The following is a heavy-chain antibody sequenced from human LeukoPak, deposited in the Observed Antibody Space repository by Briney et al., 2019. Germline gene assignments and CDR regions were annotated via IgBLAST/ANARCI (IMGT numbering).Heavy chain of an antibody. J-gene: IGHJ4*02. CDR1: GGSISSYY. CDR2: IYYSGST. D-gene: IGHD2-15*01. V-gene: IGHV4-59*01. Sequence: PETLSLTCTVSGGSISSYYWSWIRQPPGKGLEWIGYIYYSGSTNYNPSLKSRVTISVDTSKNQFSLKLSSVTAADTAVYYCARVRGGGSLYYFDYWGQGTLVTVSS. CDR3: ARVRGGGSLYYFDY.